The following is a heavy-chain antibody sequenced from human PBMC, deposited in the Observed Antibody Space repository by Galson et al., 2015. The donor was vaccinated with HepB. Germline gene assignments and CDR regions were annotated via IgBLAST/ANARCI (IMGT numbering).Heavy chain of an antibody. V-gene: IGHV1-8*01. J-gene: IGHJ6*02. D-gene: IGHD3-22*01. CDR2: MNPNSGNT. CDR3: ARGNYYDSSGYYRDTPYYYYYGMDV. CDR1: GYTFTSYD. Sequence: SVKVSCKASGYTFTSYDINWVRQATGQGLEWMGWMNPNSGNTGYAQKFQGRVTMTRNTSISTAYMELSSLRSEDTAVYYCARGNYYDSSGYYRDTPYYYYYGMDVWGQGTTVTVSS.